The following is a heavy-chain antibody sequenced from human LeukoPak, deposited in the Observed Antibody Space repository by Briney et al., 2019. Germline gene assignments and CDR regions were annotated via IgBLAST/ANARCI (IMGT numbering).Heavy chain of an antibody. J-gene: IGHJ6*04. Sequence: ASVKVSCKASGYMFTSYAMNLVRQAPGQGLEWMGRINTNTGNPTYAQGFTGRFVFSVDTSVRTAYLQISSLKAEDTAVYYCARGAGTVIKRLLGTYYHMDVWGKGTTVAVSS. V-gene: IGHV7-4-1*02. CDR3: ARGAGTVIKRLLGTYYHMDV. CDR1: GYMFTSYA. D-gene: IGHD2-8*01. CDR2: INTNTGNP.